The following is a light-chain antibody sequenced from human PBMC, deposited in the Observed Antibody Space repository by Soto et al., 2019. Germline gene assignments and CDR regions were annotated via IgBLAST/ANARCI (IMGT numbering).Light chain of an antibody. J-gene: IGLJ2*01. Sequence: QSALTQPASVSGSPGQSITISCTGTSSDIGAYNFVSWYQQHPGKAPKLMLYDVNIRPSGVSNRFSGSKSGNTASLTISGLNAEDEAAYFFTSWTTSTTMIFGGGTKLTVL. V-gene: IGLV2-14*03. CDR1: SSDIGAYNF. CDR3: TSWTTSTTMI. CDR2: DVN.